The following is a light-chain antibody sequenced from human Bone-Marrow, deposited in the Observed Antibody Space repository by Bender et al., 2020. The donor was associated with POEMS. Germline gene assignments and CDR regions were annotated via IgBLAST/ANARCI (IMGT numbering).Light chain of an antibody. CDR2: SNY. Sequence: QSVLTQPPSASGTPGQSVIISCSGTDSNFGGNNVNWYQHLPGTAPRLVVYSNYQRPSGVPARFSGSKSGNTASLIISGLQAEDEAHYYCSSQSTSTTDTLFGGGTKVTVL. CDR3: SSQSTSTTDTL. J-gene: IGLJ2*01. V-gene: IGLV1-44*01. CDR1: DSNFGGNN.